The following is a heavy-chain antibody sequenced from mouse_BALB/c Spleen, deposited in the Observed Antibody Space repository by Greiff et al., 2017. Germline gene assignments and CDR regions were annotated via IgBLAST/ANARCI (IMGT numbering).Heavy chain of an antibody. J-gene: IGHJ4*01. CDR1: GFSLTSYG. V-gene: IGHV2-9*02. D-gene: IGHD1-1*01. CDR3: ARSYGSSYYAMDY. CDR2: IWAGGST. Sequence: VQLVESGPGLVAPSQSLSITCTVSGFSLTSYGVHWVRQPPGKGLEWLGVIWAGGSTNYNSALMSRPSISKDNSKSQVFLKMNSLQTDDTAMYYCARSYGSSYYAMDYWGQGTSVTVSS.